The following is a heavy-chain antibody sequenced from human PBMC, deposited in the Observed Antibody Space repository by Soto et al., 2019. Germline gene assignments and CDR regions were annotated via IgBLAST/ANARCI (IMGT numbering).Heavy chain of an antibody. CDR3: ARDLDASGSYYTDY. D-gene: IGHD3-10*01. Sequence: QIQLVQSGAEVKKPWASVKVSCKASGYTFSSIGISWVRQAPGQGLEWMGWISPYKGNTHYAQGLQGRVTMTTDTSTSTAYMELRSLRSDDTAVYYCARDLDASGSYYTDYWGQGTLVTVSS. J-gene: IGHJ4*02. CDR1: GYTFSSIG. V-gene: IGHV1-18*01. CDR2: ISPYKGNT.